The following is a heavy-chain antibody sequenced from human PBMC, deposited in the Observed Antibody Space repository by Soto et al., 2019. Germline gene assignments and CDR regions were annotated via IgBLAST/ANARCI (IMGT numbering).Heavy chain of an antibody. V-gene: IGHV4-30-4*01. Sequence: QVQLQESGPGLVKPSQTLSLTCTVSGGSISSGDYYWSWIRQPPGKGLEWIGYIYYSGSTYYNPSLKSRVTISVDTSKNQFSLKRSSVTAADTAVYYCARERGGGYYGSGSYGMDVWGQGTTVTVSS. D-gene: IGHD3-10*01. CDR2: IYYSGST. J-gene: IGHJ6*02. CDR1: GGSISSGDYY. CDR3: ARERGGGYYGSGSYGMDV.